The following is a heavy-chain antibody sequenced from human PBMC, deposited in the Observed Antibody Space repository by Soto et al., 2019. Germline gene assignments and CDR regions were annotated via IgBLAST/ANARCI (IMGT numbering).Heavy chain of an antibody. J-gene: IGHJ4*02. CDR3: ARESAAAAGTVEVDY. Sequence: SVKVSCKTSGGTLSNSAINWVRQAPGQGLEWMGSFTPIFGSTFYAQNFQDRVTITADKSTGTAYIELSSLTSEDTAVYYCARESAAAAGTVEVDYWGQGTLVTVSS. CDR2: FTPIFGST. D-gene: IGHD6-13*01. V-gene: IGHV1-69*06. CDR1: GGTLSNSA.